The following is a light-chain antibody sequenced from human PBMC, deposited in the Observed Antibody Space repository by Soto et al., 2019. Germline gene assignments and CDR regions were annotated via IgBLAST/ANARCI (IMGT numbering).Light chain of an antibody. J-gene: IGKJ5*01. CDR3: QQYSSSPIT. Sequence: DIQMTQSPSTLSASGGDRVTFTCRASQNINNWLAWYQQKPEQAPKLLVYKASSLESGVPSSFSGTGSGTEFTLTISSVQPDDFATYFCQQYSSSPITFGQGTRLEIK. CDR1: QNINNW. V-gene: IGKV1-5*03. CDR2: KAS.